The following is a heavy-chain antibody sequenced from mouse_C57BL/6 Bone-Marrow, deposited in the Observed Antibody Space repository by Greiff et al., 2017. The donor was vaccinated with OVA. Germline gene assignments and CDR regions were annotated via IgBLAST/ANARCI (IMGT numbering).Heavy chain of an antibody. V-gene: IGHV5-17*01. J-gene: IGHJ3*01. D-gene: IGHD1-1*01. CDR3: ARRGNYGSSYYAWFAD. CDR2: ISSGSSTI. CDR1: GFTFSDYG. Sequence: EVQLVESGGGLVKPGGSLKLSCAASGFTFSDYGMHWVRQAPEKGLEWVAYISSGSSTIYYADTVKGRFTISRDNAKNTLFLQMTSLRSEDTAMYYCARRGNYGSSYYAWFADWGQGTLVTVSA.